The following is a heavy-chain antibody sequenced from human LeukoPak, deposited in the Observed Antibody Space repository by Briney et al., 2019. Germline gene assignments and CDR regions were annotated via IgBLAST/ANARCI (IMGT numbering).Heavy chain of an antibody. Sequence: GESLTLSCAASGFTLSSYSMNCVRQAPGKRREWVSSISDSSSLIYYADSVKGRFTISRDNATNSLYLQMNRLRVADTAVYYWSTSRRSSYGYRDLELPPAPVDWGQGTLVTVS. D-gene: IGHD5-18*01. CDR3: STSRRSSYGYRDLELPPAPVD. J-gene: IGHJ4*02. CDR1: GFTLSSYS. CDR2: ISDSSSLI. V-gene: IGHV3-21*01.